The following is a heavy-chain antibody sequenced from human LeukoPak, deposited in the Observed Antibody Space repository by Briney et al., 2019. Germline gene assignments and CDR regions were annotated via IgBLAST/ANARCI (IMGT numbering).Heavy chain of an antibody. V-gene: IGHV3-74*01. Sequence: GGSLRLSCAASGFTFSDYYMSWIRQAPGKGLVWVSRINTDGSSTSYADSVKGRFTISRDNAKNTLYLQMNSLRAEDTAVYYCARGDFWSGYYYYFDYWGQGTLVTVSS. CDR3: ARGDFWSGYYYYFDY. CDR2: INTDGSST. J-gene: IGHJ4*02. D-gene: IGHD3-3*01. CDR1: GFTFSDYY.